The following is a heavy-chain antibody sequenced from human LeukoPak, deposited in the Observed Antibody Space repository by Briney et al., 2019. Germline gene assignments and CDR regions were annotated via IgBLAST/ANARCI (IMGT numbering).Heavy chain of an antibody. D-gene: IGHD6-19*01. V-gene: IGHV4-59*02. CDR1: GASVSTYF. Sequence: PSETLSLTRTVSGASVSTYFWSWIRQPPGKGLEWIGYIYYSGSTNYNPSLKSRVTISVDTSKNQFSLKLSSVTAADTAVYYCARDVLDSSGWYFTDWGQGTLVTVSS. J-gene: IGHJ4*02. CDR2: IYYSGST. CDR3: ARDVLDSSGWYFTD.